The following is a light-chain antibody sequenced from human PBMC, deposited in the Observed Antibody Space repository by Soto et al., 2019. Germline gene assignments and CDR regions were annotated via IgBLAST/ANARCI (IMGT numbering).Light chain of an antibody. CDR2: DAS. CDR1: QTVRNNY. CDR3: KQRSNWLT. Sequence: EIVLTQSPGTLSLSPGDRATLSCRASQTVRNNYLAWYQQKPGQAPRLLIYDASSRATGIQDRFSGGGSGTDSTLTIRSLEPEDFAVYYCKQRSNWLTCGGGTKVDIK. J-gene: IGKJ4*01. V-gene: IGKV3D-20*02.